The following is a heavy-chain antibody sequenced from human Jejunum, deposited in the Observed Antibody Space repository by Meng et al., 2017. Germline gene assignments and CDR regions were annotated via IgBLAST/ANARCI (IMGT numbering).Heavy chain of an antibody. V-gene: IGHV1-3*04. CDR3: ARVYCSGGSCYEPNWFDP. CDR1: SYTVTSYA. D-gene: IGHD2-15*01. CDR2: INTDNGKT. J-gene: IGHJ5*02. Sequence: VQRVQPEAEVQKPGASVKVSCKASSYTVTSYALHWVRQAPGQRLEWMGWINTDNGKTKYSQKFQGRVTITWDTSASTVHMELHSLTSEDTAVYYCARVYCSGGSCYEPNWFDPWGQGTLVTVSS.